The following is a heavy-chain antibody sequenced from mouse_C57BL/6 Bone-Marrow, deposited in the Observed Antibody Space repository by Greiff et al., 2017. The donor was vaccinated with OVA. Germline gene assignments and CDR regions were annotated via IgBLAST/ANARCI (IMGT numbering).Heavy chain of an antibody. V-gene: IGHV5-9-1*02. CDR3: TRLLDAMDY. D-gene: IGHD2-1*01. CDR1: GFTFRSYA. CDR2: LSSGGDYI. Sequence: EVQVVESGAGLVKPGGSLKLSCAASGFTFRSYAMSWVRPTPEKRLEWVAYLSSGGDYIYYADTVKGRFTISRDNARHTLYLQMSSLKSEDTAMYYCTRLLDAMDYWGQGTSVTVSS. J-gene: IGHJ4*01.